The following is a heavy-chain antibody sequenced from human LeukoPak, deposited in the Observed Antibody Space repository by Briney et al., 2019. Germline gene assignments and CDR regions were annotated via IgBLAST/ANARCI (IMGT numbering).Heavy chain of an antibody. Sequence: PSDTLSLTCTVSGGSISSGGYYWSWLRQHPGKGLEWIGYIFYTGSTHYNPSLKSRVTISVDTSKNQFSLKLSAVTAADTAVYYCARGSLDFDYWGQGTLVTVSS. CDR1: GGSISSGGYY. CDR2: IFYTGST. V-gene: IGHV4-31*03. J-gene: IGHJ4*02. CDR3: ARGSLDFDY.